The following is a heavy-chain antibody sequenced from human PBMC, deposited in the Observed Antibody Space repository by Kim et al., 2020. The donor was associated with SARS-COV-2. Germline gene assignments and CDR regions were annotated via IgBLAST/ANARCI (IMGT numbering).Heavy chain of an antibody. J-gene: IGHJ6*02. V-gene: IGHV1-3*01. CDR2: INAGNGNT. Sequence: ASVKVSCKASGYTFTSYAMHWVRQAPGQRLEWMGWINAGNGNTKYSQKFQGRVTITRDTSASTAYMELSSLRSEDTAVYYCARDQVPIYYYYYGMDVWGQGTTVTVSS. CDR3: ARDQVPIYYYYYGMDV. CDR1: GYTFTSYA. D-gene: IGHD2-2*01.